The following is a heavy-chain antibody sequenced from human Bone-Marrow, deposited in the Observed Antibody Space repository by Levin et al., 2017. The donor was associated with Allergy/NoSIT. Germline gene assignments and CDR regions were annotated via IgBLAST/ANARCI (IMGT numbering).Heavy chain of an antibody. V-gene: IGHV1-2*02. J-gene: IGHJ4*02. CDR2: INPNTGGA. D-gene: IGHD2-2*01. CDR1: GYTFTGHY. CDR3: AREGSCSTTSCPFDF. Sequence: ASVKVSCKPSGYTFTGHYVHWVRQAPGQGLEWMGWINPNTGGAFYAEDFQGRVTMTRDPSINTAFMELTRLTSDDTAVYYCAREGSCSTTSCPFDFWGPGTLVTVSS.